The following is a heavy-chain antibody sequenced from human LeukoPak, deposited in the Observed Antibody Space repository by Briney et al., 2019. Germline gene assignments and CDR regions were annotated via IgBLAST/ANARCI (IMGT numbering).Heavy chain of an antibody. CDR2: IRNDGSNK. J-gene: IGHJ4*02. D-gene: IGHD5-18*01. V-gene: IGHV3-30*02. Sequence: PGGSLRLSCAASGFTFSSYGMHWVRQAPGKGLEWVAFIRNDGSNKYYADSVKGRFTISRDNSKNTLYLQMNSLRAEDTAVYYCAKGAGGYSYGFPDYWGQGTLVTVSS. CDR3: AKGAGGYSYGFPDY. CDR1: GFTFSSYG.